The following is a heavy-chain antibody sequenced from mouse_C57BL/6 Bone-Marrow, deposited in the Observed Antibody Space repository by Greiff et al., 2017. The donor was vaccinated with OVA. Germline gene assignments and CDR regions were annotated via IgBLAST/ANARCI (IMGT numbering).Heavy chain of an antibody. CDR2: IYPGDGDT. V-gene: IGHV1-82*01. Sequence: VQLQQSGPELVKPGASVKISCKASGYAFSSSWMNWVKQRPGKGLEWIGRIYPGDGDTNYNGKFKGKATLTADKSSSTAYMQLSSLTSEDSAVYFCAGGRYYGSRDWYFDVWGTGTTVTVSS. J-gene: IGHJ1*03. CDR1: GYAFSSSW. D-gene: IGHD1-1*01. CDR3: AGGRYYGSRDWYFDV.